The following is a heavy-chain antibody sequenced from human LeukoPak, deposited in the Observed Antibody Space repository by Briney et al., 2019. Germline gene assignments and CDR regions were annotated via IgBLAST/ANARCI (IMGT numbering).Heavy chain of an antibody. V-gene: IGHV3-21*04. CDR3: AKPGRACSSTSCYTGEFDY. Sequence: GGSLRLSCAASGFTFSSYSMNWVRQAPGKGLEWVSSISSSSSYIYYADSVKGRFTISRDNSKDTLYLQMNSLRAEDTAVYYCAKPGRACSSTSCYTGEFDYWGQGTLVTVSS. CDR2: ISSSSSYI. CDR1: GFTFSSYS. J-gene: IGHJ4*02. D-gene: IGHD2-2*02.